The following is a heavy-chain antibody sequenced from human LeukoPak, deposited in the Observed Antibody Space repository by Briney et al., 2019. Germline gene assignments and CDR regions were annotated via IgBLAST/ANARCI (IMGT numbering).Heavy chain of an antibody. CDR1: GGTFSSCA. D-gene: IGHD2-8*01. J-gene: IGHJ4*02. V-gene: IGHV1-69*13. Sequence: ASVKVSCKASGGTFSSCAISWVRQAPGQGLEWMGGIIPIFGTANYAQKFQGRVTITADESTSTAYMELSSLRSEDTAVYYCAGPERYCTNGVCYSYFDYWGQGTLVTVSS. CDR3: AGPERYCTNGVCYSYFDY. CDR2: IIPIFGTA.